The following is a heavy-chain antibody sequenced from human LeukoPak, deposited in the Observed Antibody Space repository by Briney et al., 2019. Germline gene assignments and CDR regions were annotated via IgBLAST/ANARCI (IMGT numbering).Heavy chain of an antibody. CDR3: ARVRGKGYGDYVGYFDY. V-gene: IGHV1-8*01. D-gene: IGHD4-17*01. CDR1: GYTLTTYD. CDR2: MNPNSGRT. Sequence: ASVKVSCKASGYTLTTYDINWVRQAPGQGLEWMGWMNPNSGRTGYALKFQDRISITRNTSISTAYMELSSLESEDTAVYYCARVRGKGYGDYVGYFDYWGQGTLVTVSS. J-gene: IGHJ4*02.